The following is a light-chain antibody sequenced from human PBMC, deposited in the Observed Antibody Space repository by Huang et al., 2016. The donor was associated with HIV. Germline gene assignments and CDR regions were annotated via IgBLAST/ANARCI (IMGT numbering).Light chain of an antibody. CDR3: HQYNDWPPWT. Sequence: EIVMTQSPATLSLSPGERASVLCRTSQSVNTNLAWYQQKPGQAPRLLSFGASTRATGVPARFNGGGSETEFTLTIDSLQSEDFAVYYCHQYNDWPPWTFGQGTKVEI. J-gene: IGKJ1*01. CDR2: GAS. V-gene: IGKV3-15*01. CDR1: QSVNTN.